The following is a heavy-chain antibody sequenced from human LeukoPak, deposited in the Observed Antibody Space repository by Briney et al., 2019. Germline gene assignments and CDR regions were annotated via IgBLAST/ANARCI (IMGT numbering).Heavy chain of an antibody. CDR3: ARVVAKDYDSSGYYPIY. J-gene: IGHJ4*02. V-gene: IGHV3-7*01. Sequence: PGGSLRLSCAASGFTFSSYWMSWVRQAPGKGLEWVANIKQDGSEKYYVDSVKGRFTISRDNAKNSLYLQMNSLRAEDTAVYYCARVVAKDYDSSGYYPIYWGQGTLVTVSS. CDR2: IKQDGSEK. CDR1: GFTFSSYW. D-gene: IGHD3-22*01.